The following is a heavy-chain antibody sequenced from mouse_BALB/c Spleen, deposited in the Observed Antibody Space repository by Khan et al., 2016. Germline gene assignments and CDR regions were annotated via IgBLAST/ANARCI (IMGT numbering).Heavy chain of an antibody. J-gene: IGHJ4*01. V-gene: IGHV2-9*02. Sequence: QVQLKESGPGLVAPSQSLSITCTVSGFSLTSYGVHWVRQPPGKGLEWLGVIWAGGSTTYNSALMSRLSISKEHSKHQFFLKMEGLQTDDKAMYYCATKSITSVVDYYYAMDYWGQGTSVTVSS. CDR2: IWAGGST. CDR1: GFSLTSYG. D-gene: IGHD1-1*01. CDR3: ATKSITSVVDYYYAMDY.